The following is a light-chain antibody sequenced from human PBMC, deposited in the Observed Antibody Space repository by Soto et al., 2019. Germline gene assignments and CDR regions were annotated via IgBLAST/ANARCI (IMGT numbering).Light chain of an antibody. CDR3: QQYGTSPRFT. J-gene: IGKJ1*01. CDR1: QGVCRK. Sequence: IVMRQSPGTLCVAPGERVTLSCRASQGVCRKLACYQQRFGHAPRPLFYGTSTRATVIPARFSGSGSGTDFTLTISRLEPEDFASYHCQQYGTSPRFTFGQGTKVE. CDR2: GTS. V-gene: IGKV3D-15*02.